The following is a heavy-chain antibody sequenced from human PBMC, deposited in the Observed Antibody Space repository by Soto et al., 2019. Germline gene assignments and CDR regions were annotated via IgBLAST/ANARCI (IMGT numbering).Heavy chain of an antibody. V-gene: IGHV4-30-4*01. CDR3: ALTVYYDVDY. Sequence: QVQLQESGPGLVKPSQTLSLTCTVSGGSISSGDYYWSWLRQPPGKGLEWIGNINHSGSTYYNPCLKSRVSRSVDTSKNQFSLKLSSVTAADTAVYYCALTVYYDVDYWGQGTLVTVSS. CDR2: INHSGST. CDR1: GGSISSGDYY. J-gene: IGHJ4*02. D-gene: IGHD3-9*01.